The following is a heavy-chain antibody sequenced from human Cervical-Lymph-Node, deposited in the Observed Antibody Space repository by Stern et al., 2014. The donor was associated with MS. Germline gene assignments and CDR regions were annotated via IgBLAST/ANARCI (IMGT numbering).Heavy chain of an antibody. CDR2: ISGTGGRT. D-gene: IGHD4-17*01. J-gene: IGHJ4*02. V-gene: IGHV3-23*04. Sequence: EVQLVESGGGLVQPGGSLRLSCAASGFTFSSYAMSWVRQAPGKGLEWVSAISGTGGRTYYADSAEGPFTIYRDNSKNTLYLQMNSLRAEDTAVYYCAKSTVTSLSDYWGQGTLVTVSS. CDR1: GFTFSSYA. CDR3: AKSTVTSLSDY.